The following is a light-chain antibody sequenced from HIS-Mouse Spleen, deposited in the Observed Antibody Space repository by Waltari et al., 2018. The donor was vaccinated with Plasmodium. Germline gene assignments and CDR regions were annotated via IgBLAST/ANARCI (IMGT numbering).Light chain of an antibody. CDR3: QQYNNWSFT. Sequence: ELVMTQSPATLSVSPGERATLSCRASQSVSSNLAWYQQKPGQAPRLLIYGASTRATGIPARFSGSGSGTEFTLTFSSLQSEDCAVYYCQQYNNWSFTFGPGTKVDIK. CDR1: QSVSSN. V-gene: IGKV3-15*01. CDR2: GAS. J-gene: IGKJ3*01.